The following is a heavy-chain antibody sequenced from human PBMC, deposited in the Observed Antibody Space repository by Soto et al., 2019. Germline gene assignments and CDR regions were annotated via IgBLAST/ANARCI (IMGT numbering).Heavy chain of an antibody. CDR1: GFSLSTSGVG. D-gene: IGHD2-15*01. CDR3: APTGYCSGGSCYSAAFDI. V-gene: IGHV2-5*02. Sequence: QITLKESGPTLVKPTQTLTLTCTFSGFSLSTSGVGVGWIRQPPGKALEWLALIYWDDDKRYSPSLKSRLTITKDTSKSPTAPTMTTMDPVDTATYDCAPTGYCSGGSCYSAAFDIWGQGTMVTVSS. CDR2: IYWDDDK. J-gene: IGHJ3*02.